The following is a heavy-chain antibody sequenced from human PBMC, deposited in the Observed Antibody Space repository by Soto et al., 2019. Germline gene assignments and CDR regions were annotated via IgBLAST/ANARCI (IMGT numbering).Heavy chain of an antibody. J-gene: IGHJ4*02. CDR1: GGSISSGGYY. CDR2: IYYSGST. CDR3: ARGTPSQYYDSSGVLDY. D-gene: IGHD3-22*01. V-gene: IGHV4-31*03. Sequence: QVQLQESGPGLVKPSQTLSLTCTVSGGSISSGGYYWSWIRQHPGKGLEWIGYIYYSGSTYYNPYLMSRVTISVDTSKNQFSLKLSSVTAADTAVYYCARGTPSQYYDSSGVLDYWGQGTLVTVSS.